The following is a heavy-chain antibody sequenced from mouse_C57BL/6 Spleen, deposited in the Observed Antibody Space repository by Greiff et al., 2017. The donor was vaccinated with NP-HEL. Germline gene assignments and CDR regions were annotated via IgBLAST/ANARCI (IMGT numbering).Heavy chain of an antibody. Sequence: QVQLQQSGAEMARPGASVQLSCKASGYTFTSYGISWVKQRTGQGLEWIGEIYPRSGNTYYNEKFKGKATLTADKSSSTAYMELRSLTSEDSAVYFCARRGLGYYGSGFDYWGQGTTLTVSS. CDR2: IYPRSGNT. CDR3: ARRGLGYYGSGFDY. D-gene: IGHD1-1*01. CDR1: GYTFTSYG. V-gene: IGHV1-81*01. J-gene: IGHJ2*01.